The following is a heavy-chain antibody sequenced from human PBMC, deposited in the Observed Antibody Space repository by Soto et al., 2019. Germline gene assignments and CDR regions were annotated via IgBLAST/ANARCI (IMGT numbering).Heavy chain of an antibody. Sequence: ASVKVSCKASGYTFPNYDISWVRQAPGQGLEWLGWISVYNGNTKCAQKLQGRVTLTTDTSTTTAHMEVRNLRSDDTAVYYCARDGQDAFDIWGQGTMVTVSS. CDR1: GYTFPNYD. V-gene: IGHV1-18*01. CDR2: ISVYNGNT. J-gene: IGHJ3*02. CDR3: ARDGQDAFDI.